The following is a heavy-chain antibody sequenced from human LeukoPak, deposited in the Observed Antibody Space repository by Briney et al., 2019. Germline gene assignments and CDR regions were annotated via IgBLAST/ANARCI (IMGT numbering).Heavy chain of an antibody. CDR1: GGTFSSYA. CDR2: IIPIFGTA. D-gene: IGHD6-19*01. CDR3: ARDLLLPGAVAGY. J-gene: IGHJ4*02. V-gene: IGHV1-69*06. Sequence: SVKVSCKASGGTFSSYAISWVRQAPGQGLEWMGGIIPIFGTANYAQKFQGRVTITADKSTSTAYMELRSLRSDDTAVYYCARDLLLPGAVAGYWGQGTLVTVSS.